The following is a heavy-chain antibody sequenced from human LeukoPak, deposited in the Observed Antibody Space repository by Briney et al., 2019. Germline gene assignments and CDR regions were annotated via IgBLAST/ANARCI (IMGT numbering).Heavy chain of an antibody. CDR3: AKGRYGDYAAMDY. V-gene: IGHV3-23*01. Sequence: GGSLRLSCAASGFTFSSYAMSWVRQAPGKGLEWVSAISGSGGSTYYADSVKGRFTISRDNSKNTLYLQMNSLRAEDTAVYYCAKGRYGDYAAMDYWGQETLVTVSS. CDR1: GFTFSSYA. CDR2: ISGSGGST. J-gene: IGHJ4*02. D-gene: IGHD4-17*01.